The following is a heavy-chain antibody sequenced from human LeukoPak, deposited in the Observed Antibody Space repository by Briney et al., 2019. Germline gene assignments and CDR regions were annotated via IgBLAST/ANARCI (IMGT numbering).Heavy chain of an antibody. J-gene: IGHJ4*02. V-gene: IGHV1-69*04. CDR1: GGTFSSYA. CDR2: IIPILGIA. CDR3: AREGDSGSYYVDY. Sequence: ASVKVSCKASGGTFSSYAISWVRQARGQGLEWMGRIIPILGIADYAQKFQGRVTITADKSTSTAYMELSSLRSEDTAVYYCAREGDSGSYYVDYWGQGTLVTVSS. D-gene: IGHD1-26*01.